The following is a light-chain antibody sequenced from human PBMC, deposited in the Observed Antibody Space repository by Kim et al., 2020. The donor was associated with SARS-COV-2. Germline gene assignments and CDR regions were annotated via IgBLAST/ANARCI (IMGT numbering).Light chain of an antibody. J-gene: IGLJ3*02. CDR3: GTWDSSLSVWL. Sequence: QSVLTQPPSVSAAPGQKVTISCSGSSSNIGTNYVSWYQQLPGTAPKVLIYDNNKRPSGIPDRFSGSKSGTSGTLDITGLQTGDEADYYCGTWDSSLSVWLFGGGTKVTV. CDR2: DNN. CDR1: SSNIGTNY. V-gene: IGLV1-51*01.